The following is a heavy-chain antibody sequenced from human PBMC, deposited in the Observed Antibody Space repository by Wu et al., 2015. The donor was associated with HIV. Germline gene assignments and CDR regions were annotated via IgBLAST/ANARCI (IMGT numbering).Heavy chain of an antibody. D-gene: IGHD3-10*01. CDR3: ARDLGGYYGSGSYYPTDYYYYGMDV. Sequence: QVQLVQSGAEVKKPGASVKVSCKASGYTFTSYGISWVRQAPGQGLEWMGWISAYNGNTNYAQKLQGRVTMTTDTSTSTAYMELRSLRSDDTAVYYCARDLGGYYGSGSYYPTDYYYYGMDVWGQGTTVTVSS. CDR2: ISAYNGNT. V-gene: IGHV1-18*01. J-gene: IGHJ6*02. CDR1: GYTFTSYG.